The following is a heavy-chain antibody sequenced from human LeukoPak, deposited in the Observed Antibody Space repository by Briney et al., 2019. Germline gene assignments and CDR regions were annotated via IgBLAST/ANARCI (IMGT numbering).Heavy chain of an antibody. V-gene: IGHV3-49*03. CDR2: IRSKAYGGTT. CDR3: TRGYGSGRNWFDP. D-gene: IGHD3-10*01. CDR1: GFTFSSYA. J-gene: IGHJ5*02. Sequence: PGGSLRLSCAASGFTFSSYAMSWFRQAPGKGLEWVGFIRSKAYGGTTEYAASVKGRFTISRDDSKSIAYLQMNSLKTEDTAVYYSTRGYGSGRNWFDPWGQGTLVTVSS.